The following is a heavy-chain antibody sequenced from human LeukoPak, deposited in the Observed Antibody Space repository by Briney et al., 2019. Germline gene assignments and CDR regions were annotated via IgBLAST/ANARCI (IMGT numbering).Heavy chain of an antibody. V-gene: IGHV1-2*04. CDR3: ARDGWFGEFYHYGMDV. CDR1: GYTFTGYY. CDR2: INPNSGGT. Sequence: ASVKVSCKASGYTFTGYYMHWVRQAPGQGLEWMGWINPNSGGTNYAQKFQGWVTMTRDTSIGTAYMELSRLRSDDTAVYYCARDGWFGEFYHYGMDVWGQGTTVTVSS. D-gene: IGHD3-10*01. J-gene: IGHJ6*02.